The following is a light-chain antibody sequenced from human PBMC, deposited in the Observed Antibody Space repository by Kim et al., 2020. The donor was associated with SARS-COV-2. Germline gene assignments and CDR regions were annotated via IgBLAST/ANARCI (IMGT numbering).Light chain of an antibody. CDR2: AAY. Sequence: DIQLTQSPSFLSASVGDRVTITCRASQGISGYLVWYQQKPGEAPKLLIDAAYTLQSGVPSRFSGSGSGTEFSLTISSLQPEDFATYYCQQYNSYPRTFGQGPRWRS. J-gene: IGKJ1*01. CDR1: QGISGY. V-gene: IGKV1-9*01. CDR3: QQYNSYPRT.